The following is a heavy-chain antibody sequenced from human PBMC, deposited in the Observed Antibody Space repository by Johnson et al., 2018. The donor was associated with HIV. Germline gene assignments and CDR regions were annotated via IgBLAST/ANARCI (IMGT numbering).Heavy chain of an antibody. CDR2: INWNGGST. D-gene: IGHD2-15*01. CDR1: GFTFDDYG. J-gene: IGHJ3*01. V-gene: IGHV3-20*04. CDR3: ARAKDAAYPYDAFDV. Sequence: VQLVESGGGVVQPGRSLRLSCAASGFTFDDYGMSWVRQAPGKGLEWVSGINWNGGSTGYADSVKGRFTISRDNAKNSLYLQMNSLRAEDTALYYCARAKDAAYPYDAFDVWGHGTMVIVSS.